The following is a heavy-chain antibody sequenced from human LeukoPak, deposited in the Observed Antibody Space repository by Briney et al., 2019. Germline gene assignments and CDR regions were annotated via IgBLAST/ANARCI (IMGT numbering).Heavy chain of an antibody. V-gene: IGHV3-21*01. J-gene: IGHJ5*02. Sequence: GGSLRLSCAASGFTFSSYGMTWVRLAPGKGLEWVSSISSSSNYIYYADSVKGRFTTSRDNAKNSLYLQMNNLTAEDTAVFYCARDPVVLVPAVMMLASWGQGTLVTVSS. CDR1: GFTFSSYG. CDR2: ISSSSNYI. CDR3: ARDPVVLVPAVMMLAS. D-gene: IGHD2-2*01.